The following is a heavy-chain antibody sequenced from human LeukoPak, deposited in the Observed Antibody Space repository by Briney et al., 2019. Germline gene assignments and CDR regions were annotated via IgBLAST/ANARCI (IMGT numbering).Heavy chain of an antibody. CDR1: GGSINSSTFY. CDR2: IYYDGST. Sequence: SETLSLTCTVSGGSINSSTFYWGWIRQPPGKGLEWIGSIYYDGSTYYNPSLKSRVTISVDTSKNQFSLKLSSVTAADTAVYYCARGFYYYYGMDVWGQGTTVTVSS. V-gene: IGHV4-39*07. CDR3: ARGFYYYYGMDV. J-gene: IGHJ6*02.